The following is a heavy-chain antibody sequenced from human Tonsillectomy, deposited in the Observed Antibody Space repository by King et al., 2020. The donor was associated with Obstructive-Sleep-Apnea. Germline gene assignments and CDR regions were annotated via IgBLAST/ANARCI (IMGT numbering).Heavy chain of an antibody. V-gene: IGHV4-34*01. D-gene: IGHD3-10*01. J-gene: IGHJ3*02. CDR1: GVSFSGYN. CDR2: VNLIGST. CDR3: VRGPGRFGELLSPGAFDI. Sequence: QVQLQQWGAGLLKPSETLSLNCAVYGVSFSGYNWNWIRQPPGKGLEWIGEVNLIGSTNYNPSSRSRVTISVDISKNPVSLKLSTVTAADTAVYYCVRGPGRFGELLSPGAFDIWGQGTMVTVSS.